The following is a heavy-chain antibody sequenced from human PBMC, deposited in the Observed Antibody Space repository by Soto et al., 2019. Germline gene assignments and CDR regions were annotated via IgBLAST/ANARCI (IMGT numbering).Heavy chain of an antibody. CDR2: INAGNGNT. D-gene: IGHD3-3*01. J-gene: IGHJ3*02. Sequence: QVQLVQSGAEVKKPGASVKVSCKASGYTFTSYAMHWVRQAPGQRLEWMGWINAGNGNTKYSQKFQGRVTITRDTSASTAYMELSSLRSEDTAVYYCARGGITIFGVVIIPVLFAFDIWGQGTMVTVSS. V-gene: IGHV1-3*01. CDR3: ARGGITIFGVVIIPVLFAFDI. CDR1: GYTFTSYA.